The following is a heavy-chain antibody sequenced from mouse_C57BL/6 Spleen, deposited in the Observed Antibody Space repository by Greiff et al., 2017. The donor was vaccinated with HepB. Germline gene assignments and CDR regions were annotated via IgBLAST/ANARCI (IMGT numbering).Heavy chain of an antibody. J-gene: IGHJ2*01. CDR2: IYPRSGNT. V-gene: IGHV1-81*01. D-gene: IGHD2-3*01. Sequence: QVQLKESGAELARPGASVKLSCKASGYTFTSYGISWVKQRTGQGLEWIGEIYPRSGNTYYNEKFKGKATLTADKSSSTAYMELRSLTSKDSAVYFCARSDDGYYFDYWGQGTTLTVSS. CDR1: GYTFTSYG. CDR3: ARSDDGYYFDY.